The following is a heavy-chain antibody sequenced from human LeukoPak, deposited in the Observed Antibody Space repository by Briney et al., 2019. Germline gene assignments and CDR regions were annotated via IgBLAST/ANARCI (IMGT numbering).Heavy chain of an antibody. CDR2: IIPIFGTA. D-gene: IGHD1-20*01. CDR3: ARGPGYNGNDERSDYFDY. V-gene: IGHV1-69*13. Sequence: SVKVSCKASGGTFSSYAISWVRQAPGQGLEWMGGIIPIFGTANYAQKFQGRVTITADESTSTTYMELSSLRSEDTAVYYCARGPGYNGNDERSDYFDYWGQGTLVTVSS. J-gene: IGHJ4*02. CDR1: GGTFSSYA.